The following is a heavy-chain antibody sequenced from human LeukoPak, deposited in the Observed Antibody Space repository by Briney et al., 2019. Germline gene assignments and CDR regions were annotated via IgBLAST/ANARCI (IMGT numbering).Heavy chain of an antibody. CDR2: INHSGST. CDR1: GGSFSGYY. D-gene: IGHD6-13*01. J-gene: IGHJ6*03. CDR3: ARFGRIAAAGTGYYYYMDV. V-gene: IGHV4-34*01. Sequence: PSETLSLTCPVYGGSFSGYYWGWIRQPPGKGLEWIGEINHSGSTNDNPSLKSRVTISVDTSKNQFSLKLSSVTAADTAVYYCARFGRIAAAGTGYYYYMDVWGKGTTVTVSS.